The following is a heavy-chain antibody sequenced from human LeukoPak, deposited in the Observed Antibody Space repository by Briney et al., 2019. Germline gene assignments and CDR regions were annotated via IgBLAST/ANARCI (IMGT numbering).Heavy chain of an antibody. CDR3: ARDLTAAASRDY. CDR1: GGSISSSSYY. D-gene: IGHD6-13*01. J-gene: IGHJ4*02. V-gene: IGHV4-39*07. Sequence: PSETLSLTCTVSGGSISSSSYYWGWIRQPPGKGLEWIGSIYYSGSTYYNPSLKSRVTISVDTSKNQFSLKLSSVTAADTAVYYCARDLTAAASRDYWGQGTLVTVSS. CDR2: IYYSGST.